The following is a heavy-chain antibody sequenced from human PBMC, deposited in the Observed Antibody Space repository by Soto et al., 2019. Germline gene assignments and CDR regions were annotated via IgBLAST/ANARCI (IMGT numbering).Heavy chain of an antibody. CDR3: ARVGDCTNGVCSNYYYYYGMDV. V-gene: IGHV1-18*01. CDR2: ISAYNGNT. Sequence: GASVKVSCKASGYTFTSYGISWVRQAPGQGLEWMGWISAYNGNTNYAQKLQGRVTMTTDTSTSTAYMELRSLRSDDTAVYYCARVGDCTNGVCSNYYYYYGMDVWGQGTTVTVSS. D-gene: IGHD2-8*01. CDR1: GYTFTSYG. J-gene: IGHJ6*02.